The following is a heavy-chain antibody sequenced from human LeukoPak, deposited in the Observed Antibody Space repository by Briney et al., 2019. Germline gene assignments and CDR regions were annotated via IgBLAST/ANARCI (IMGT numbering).Heavy chain of an antibody. V-gene: IGHV1-8*01. CDR1: GYTFTSYD. CDR2: RKTNSGNT. Sequence: GASVKVSCKASGYTFTSYDINWVRQAAGQGLEWMGWRKTNSGNTGYAQKFQGRVTMTRNTSISTAYMELSSLTSEDTAVYYCARSTSSWPFDYWGQGTLVTVSS. D-gene: IGHD6-13*01. J-gene: IGHJ4*02. CDR3: ARSTSSWPFDY.